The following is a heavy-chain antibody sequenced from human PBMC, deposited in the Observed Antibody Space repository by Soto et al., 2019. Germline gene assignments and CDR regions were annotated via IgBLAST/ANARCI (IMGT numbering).Heavy chain of an antibody. CDR2: IFSNDEK. CDR1: GFSLSNARMG. Sequence: QVTLKESGPVLVKPTETLTLTCTVSGFSLSNARMGVSWIRQPPGKAQEWLAHIFSNDEKSYSTSLKSRLTISKDTSKSQVVLTMTNMDPVDTATYYCARIRDYYDSSGYYSPANWYFDLWGRGTLVTVSS. J-gene: IGHJ2*01. V-gene: IGHV2-26*01. CDR3: ARIRDYYDSSGYYSPANWYFDL. D-gene: IGHD3-22*01.